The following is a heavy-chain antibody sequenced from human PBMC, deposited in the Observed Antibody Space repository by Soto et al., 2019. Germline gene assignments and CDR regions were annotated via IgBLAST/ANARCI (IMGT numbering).Heavy chain of an antibody. CDR3: ARGESSLDAFDI. V-gene: IGHV3-74*01. J-gene: IGHJ3*02. Sequence: EVQLVESGGGLVQPGGSLRLSCAASGFTFSSYWMHWVRQAPGKGLVWVSRINSDGSSTSYADSVKGRFTISRDNAKNTLYLKMNSLRAEDTAVYYCARGESSLDAFDIWGQGTMVTVSS. CDR1: GFTFSSYW. CDR2: INSDGSST.